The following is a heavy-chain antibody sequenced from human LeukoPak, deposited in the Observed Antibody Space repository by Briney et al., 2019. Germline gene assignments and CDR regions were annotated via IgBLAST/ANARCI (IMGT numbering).Heavy chain of an antibody. CDR1: GFTFDDYA. J-gene: IGHJ4*02. CDR2: ISWNSGSI. Sequence: GRSPRLSCAASGFTFDDYAMHWVRRAPGKGLEWVSGISWNSGSIGYADSVKGRFTISRDNAKDSLYLQMNSLRAEDTALYYCAKDIGPGEYYYDSSGYFDYWGQGTLVTVSS. D-gene: IGHD3-22*01. V-gene: IGHV3-9*01. CDR3: AKDIGPGEYYYDSSGYFDY.